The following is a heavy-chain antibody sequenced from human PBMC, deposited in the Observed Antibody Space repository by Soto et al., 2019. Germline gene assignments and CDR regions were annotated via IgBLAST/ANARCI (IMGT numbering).Heavy chain of an antibody. D-gene: IGHD6-19*01. V-gene: IGHV1-2*02. CDR3: ARDWITLPVAGTSEALRNYYYYGMDV. CDR2: INPNSGGT. J-gene: IGHJ6*02. CDR1: GYTFTGYY. Sequence: GASVKVSCKASGYTFTGYYMHWVRQAPGQGLEWMGWINPNSGGTNYAQKFQGRVTMTRDTSISTAYMELSRLRSDDTAVYYCARDWITLPVAGTSEALRNYYYYGMDVWGQGTTVTVSS.